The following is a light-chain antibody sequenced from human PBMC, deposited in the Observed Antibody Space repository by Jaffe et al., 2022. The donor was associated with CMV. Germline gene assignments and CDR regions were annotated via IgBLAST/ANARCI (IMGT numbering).Light chain of an antibody. CDR1: QSLRSSF. V-gene: IGKV3-20*01. CDR2: GAS. CDR3: QQYNSSPST. Sequence: EIVLTQSPGTLSLSPGERATLSCRASQSLRSSFLAWYQQKPGQAPRLLIYGASSRATGIPDRFSGSGSGTDFTLAISRLEPEDFAVYYCQQYNSSPSTFGQGTKLEIK. J-gene: IGKJ2*01.